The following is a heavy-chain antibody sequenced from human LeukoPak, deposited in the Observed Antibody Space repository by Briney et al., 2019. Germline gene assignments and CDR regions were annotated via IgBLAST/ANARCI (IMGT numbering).Heavy chain of an antibody. D-gene: IGHD3-22*01. CDR3: ARRGHYYDSSGYCTS. V-gene: IGHV3-23*01. CDR2: ISSSGSGGST. J-gene: IGHJ5*02. CDR1: GVTLSTYA. Sequence: GGSLRLSCAASGVTLSTYAMSWARQAPGKGLEWVSGISSSGSGGSTYYADPVKGRFTISRDNSKNTLYLQMNSLRAEDTAVYYCARRGHYYDSSGYCTSWGQGTLVTVSS.